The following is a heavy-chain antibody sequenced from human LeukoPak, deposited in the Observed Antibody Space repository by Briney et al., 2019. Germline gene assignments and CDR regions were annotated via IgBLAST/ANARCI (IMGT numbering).Heavy chain of an antibody. CDR1: GASVNSGGYY. CDR2: IYYSGNS. CDR3: ASLPHCSSSTCPSY. J-gene: IGHJ4*02. V-gene: IGHV4-31*03. Sequence: SQTLSLTCTVSGASVNSGGYYWSWIRQHPGKDLEWIGYIYYSGNSYYNPYYNPSLESRVAISIDTSKNQFSLKLSSVTAADTAVYYCASLPHCSSSTCPSYWGQGTLVTVSS. D-gene: IGHD2-2*01.